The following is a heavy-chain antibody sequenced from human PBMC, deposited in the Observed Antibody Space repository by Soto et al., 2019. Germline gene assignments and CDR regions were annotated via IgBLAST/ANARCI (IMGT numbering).Heavy chain of an antibody. CDR3: ARAYYSASVFDY. Sequence: GGSLRLSCAASGFTFSDYSMNWVRQAPGKGLEWVSYISSSTTTIYYAGSMKGRFTISRDNAKNSLFLQMNSLRAEDTAVYYCARAYYSASVFDYWGQGTLVTVSS. D-gene: IGHD3-10*01. CDR1: GFTFSDYS. V-gene: IGHV3-48*01. J-gene: IGHJ4*02. CDR2: ISSSTTTI.